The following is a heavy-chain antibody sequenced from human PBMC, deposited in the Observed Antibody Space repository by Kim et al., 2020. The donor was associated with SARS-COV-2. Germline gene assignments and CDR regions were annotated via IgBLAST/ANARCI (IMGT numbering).Heavy chain of an antibody. J-gene: IGHJ4*02. CDR3: ARLLGLERPIDY. D-gene: IGHD1-1*01. Sequence: NYNPSLKSRVTISVDTSKNQFSLKLGSVTAADTAVYYCARLLGLERPIDYWGQGTLVTVSS. V-gene: IGHV4-59*08.